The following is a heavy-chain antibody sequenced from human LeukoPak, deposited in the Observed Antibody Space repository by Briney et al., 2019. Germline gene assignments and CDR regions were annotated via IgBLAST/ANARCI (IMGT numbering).Heavy chain of an antibody. CDR1: GGSISSSSYY. CDR3: ARAHYDSSGYYYGYYYYYYMDV. V-gene: IGHV4-61*05. D-gene: IGHD3-22*01. J-gene: IGHJ6*03. Sequence: SETLSLTCTVSGGSISSSSYYWGWIRQPPGKGLEWIGYIYYSGSTNYNPSLKSRVTISVDTSKNQFSLKLSSVTAADTAVYYCARAHYDSSGYYYGYYYYYYMDVWGKGTTVTISS. CDR2: IYYSGST.